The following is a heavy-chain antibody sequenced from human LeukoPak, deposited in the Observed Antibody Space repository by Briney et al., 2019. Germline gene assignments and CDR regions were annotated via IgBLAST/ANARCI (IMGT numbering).Heavy chain of an antibody. CDR3: AKDQVGEIDY. Sequence: GGSLRLSCAASGFTFSSYWMSWVRQAPGKGLEWVANINQDGSEIYYVDSVKGRLIISRDNAKYSLHLQMNSLRAEDTAVYYCAKDQVGEIDYWGQGTLVTVSS. V-gene: IGHV3-7*01. CDR1: GFTFSSYW. CDR2: INQDGSEI. J-gene: IGHJ4*02. D-gene: IGHD3-10*01.